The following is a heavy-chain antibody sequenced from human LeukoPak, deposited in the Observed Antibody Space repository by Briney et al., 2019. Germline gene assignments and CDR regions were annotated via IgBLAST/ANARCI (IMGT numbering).Heavy chain of an antibody. V-gene: IGHV3-33*08. J-gene: IGHJ4*02. CDR2: IWYGGSNK. CDR1: GFTFSSYG. CDR3: VKSPWYHGSGSYSGTIH. Sequence: PGGSLRLSCAASGFTFSSYGMHWVRQAPGKGLEWVAVIWYGGSNKYYADSVKGRFTISRDNSKNTLYLQMNSLRAEDTAVYYCVKSPWYHGSGSYSGTIHWGQGTLVTVSS. D-gene: IGHD3-10*01.